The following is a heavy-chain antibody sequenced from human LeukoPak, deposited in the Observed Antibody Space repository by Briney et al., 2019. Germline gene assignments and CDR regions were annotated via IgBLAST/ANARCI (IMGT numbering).Heavy chain of an antibody. V-gene: IGHV3-49*04. J-gene: IGHJ4*02. CDR2: IRSKTFGGTT. CDR3: TSSFGELSFFDY. Sequence: GGSLRLSCTASGFTFCDYAMSWVRQAPGRGLEWVGFIRSKTFGGTTEYAASVKGRFTISRDDSKSIAYLQMNSLKTEDTAVYYCTSSFGELSFFDYWGQGTLLTVSS. CDR1: GFTFCDYA. D-gene: IGHD3-10*01.